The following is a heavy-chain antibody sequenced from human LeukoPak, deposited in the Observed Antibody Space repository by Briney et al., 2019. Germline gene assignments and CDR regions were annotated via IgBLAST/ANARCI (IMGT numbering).Heavy chain of an antibody. V-gene: IGHV3-48*03. J-gene: IGHJ3*02. Sequence: GGSLRLSCAASGFTLSTYEMTWVRPAPGQGLEWVSFISSSDSATFYADSVRGRFTIFRNTDKNSLYLQMNNLRGEDTAVYYCARDVSSSTRVFDIWGQGTMVAVS. CDR3: ARDVSSSTRVFDI. CDR2: ISSSDSAT. D-gene: IGHD2-15*01. CDR1: GFTLSTYE.